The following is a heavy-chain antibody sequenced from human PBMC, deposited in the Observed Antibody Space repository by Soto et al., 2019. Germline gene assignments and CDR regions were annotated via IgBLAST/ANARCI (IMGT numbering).Heavy chain of an antibody. V-gene: IGHV3-33*01. CDR2: IWYDGSNK. Sequence: QVQLVESGGGVVQPGRSLRLSCAASGFTFSSYGMHWVRQAPGKGLEWVAVIWYDGSNKFYADSVKGRFTISRDNSKNXXFLQMDSLRAEDTAIYYCARDRGVVATLGTEGFENWGQGTLVTVSS. J-gene: IGHJ4*02. CDR3: ARDRGVVATLGTEGFEN. D-gene: IGHD5-12*01. CDR1: GFTFSSYG.